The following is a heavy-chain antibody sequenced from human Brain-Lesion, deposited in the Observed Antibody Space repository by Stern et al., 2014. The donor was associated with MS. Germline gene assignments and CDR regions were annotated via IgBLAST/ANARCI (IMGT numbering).Heavy chain of an antibody. Sequence: VQLVESGGGLVQPGGSLRLSCAASGFTFSSYWMSWVRQAPGKGLEWVANIKQDGSEKYYVDSVKGRFTISRDNAKNSLYLQMNSLRAEDTAVYYCARDDGIAAAGYYVDYWGQGTLVTVSS. CDR1: GFTFSSYW. D-gene: IGHD6-13*01. V-gene: IGHV3-7*03. J-gene: IGHJ4*02. CDR3: ARDDGIAAAGYYVDY. CDR2: IKQDGSEK.